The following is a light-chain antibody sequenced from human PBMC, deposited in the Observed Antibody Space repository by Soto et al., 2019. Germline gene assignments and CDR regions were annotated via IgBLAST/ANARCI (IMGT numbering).Light chain of an antibody. CDR3: CSYAGTYPFV. Sequence: QSALTQPRSVSGSPGQSVTISCTGTSSDVGGYKYVSWYQQHPGKAPKLMIYDVSKWPSGVPDRFSGSKSGNTASLTISGLQAEDEADYYCCSYAGTYPFVFGTGTKLTVL. V-gene: IGLV2-11*01. J-gene: IGLJ1*01. CDR1: SSDVGGYKY. CDR2: DVS.